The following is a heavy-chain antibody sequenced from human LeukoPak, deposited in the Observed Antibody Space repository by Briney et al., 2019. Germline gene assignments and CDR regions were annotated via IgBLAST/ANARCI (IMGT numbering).Heavy chain of an antibody. CDR1: GYTFTSYG. CDR3: ARGRHSSSWDEDFDY. CDR2: ISPYNGDT. Sequence: ASVKVSCKASGYTFTSYGISWVRQAPGQGLEWMGWISPYNGDTRYAQKVQGRVTMTTDTSTSTAYMELRSLRSDDTAVYYCARGRHSSSWDEDFDYWGQGTLVTVPS. D-gene: IGHD6-13*01. V-gene: IGHV1-18*01. J-gene: IGHJ4*02.